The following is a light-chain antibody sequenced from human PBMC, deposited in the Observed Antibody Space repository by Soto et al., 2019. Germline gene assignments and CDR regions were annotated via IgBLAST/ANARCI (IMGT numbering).Light chain of an antibody. CDR1: SSNIGSNR. Sequence: QSVLTQPPSASRTPGQSVTIAYSGSSSNIGSNRVYWYQQLPGTAPKLLIHTDNQRPSGVPDRFSGSKSGTSASLAISGLRSEDEADYYCAAWDDSQSGVVFGGGTKLTVL. CDR3: AAWDDSQSGVV. CDR2: TDN. V-gene: IGLV1-47*02. J-gene: IGLJ2*01.